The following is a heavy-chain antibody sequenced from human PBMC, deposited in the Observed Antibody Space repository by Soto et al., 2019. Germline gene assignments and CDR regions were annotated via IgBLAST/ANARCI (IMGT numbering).Heavy chain of an antibody. CDR2: IKNDGSVT. Sequence: GGSLRLSCVGSGFSVSSEWMHWVRQVPGRGLVWVSRIKNDGSVTTYADSVKGRFTISRDDAKNTLYLEMNSLRAEDTAVYYCARDGVGATVFFGFFDYWGQGALVTVSS. CDR1: GFSVSSEW. J-gene: IGHJ4*02. V-gene: IGHV3-74*03. D-gene: IGHD1-26*01. CDR3: ARDGVGATVFFGFFDY.